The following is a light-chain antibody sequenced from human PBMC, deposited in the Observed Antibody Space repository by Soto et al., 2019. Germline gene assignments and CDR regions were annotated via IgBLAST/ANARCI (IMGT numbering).Light chain of an antibody. J-gene: IGKJ1*01. CDR1: QSISNW. Sequence: DIQMTQSPSTLSASVGDRVTITCRASQSISNWMAWYQQKPGKAPNLLIYDASSLEGGVPSRFSGSGSGTEFTLTISSLQPDDFATYYCQQYNSYSRTFGQGTKVDIK. CDR2: DAS. V-gene: IGKV1-5*01. CDR3: QQYNSYSRT.